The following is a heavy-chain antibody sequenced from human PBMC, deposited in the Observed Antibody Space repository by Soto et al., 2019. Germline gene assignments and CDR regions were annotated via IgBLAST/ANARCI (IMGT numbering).Heavy chain of an antibody. V-gene: IGHV3-23*01. J-gene: IGHJ6*02. CDR1: GFTFSNCA. CDR2: ISGSGGST. D-gene: IGHD3-3*01. Sequence: GGSLRLSCAASGFTFSNCAMSWVRQAPGKGLEWVSGISGSGGSTYYADSVKGRFTISRDNSKNTLYLQMNSLRAEDTAVYYCARDDYDFWSGYTSGHYYYYGMDVWGQGTTVTVSS. CDR3: ARDDYDFWSGYTSGHYYYYGMDV.